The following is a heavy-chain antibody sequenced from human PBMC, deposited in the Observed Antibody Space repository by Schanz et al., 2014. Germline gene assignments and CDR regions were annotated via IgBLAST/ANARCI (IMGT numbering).Heavy chain of an antibody. V-gene: IGHV4-31*03. J-gene: IGHJ6*03. CDR1: GGSISSGGYY. CDR3: ARGGARRFPVVPDAIQGLRGHYYYYYLDV. Sequence: QVQLQESGPGLVKPSQTLSLTCTVSGGSISSGGYYWSWIRQHPGKGLEWIGYIYYSGSTYYNPSLKSRFTKPVEPPKTQFPRKLSSVPAADTAVYYCARGGARRFPVVPDAIQGLRGHYYYYYLDVWGKGTTXTASS. D-gene: IGHD2-2*02. CDR2: IYYSGST.